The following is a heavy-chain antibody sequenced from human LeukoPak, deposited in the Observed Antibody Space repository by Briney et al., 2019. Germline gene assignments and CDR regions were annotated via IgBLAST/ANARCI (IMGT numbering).Heavy chain of an antibody. CDR3: ARVSVAGTGPDY. CDR2: FSYNVHS. D-gene: IGHD6-13*01. V-gene: IGHV4-61*01. CDR1: GGSVSSSNYY. J-gene: IGHJ4*02. Sequence: SETLSLTCTVSGGSVSSSNYYWSWIGQPPGKGLEWVGFFSYNVHSDYNPSLKSRVTISVDTSKNQFSLRLSSVTAADTAIYYCARVSVAGTGPDYWGQGTQVTVSS.